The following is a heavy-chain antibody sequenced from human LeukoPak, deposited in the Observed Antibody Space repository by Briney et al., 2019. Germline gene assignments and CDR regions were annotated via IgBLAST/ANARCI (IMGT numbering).Heavy chain of an antibody. J-gene: IGHJ4*02. V-gene: IGHV3-23*01. Sequence: GGSLRLSCAASGFTFSSYAMSWVRQAPGKGLEWVSAISGSGGSTYYADSVKGRFTISRDNSKNTLYLQMNSLRAEDTAVYYCAKDRYYGSGGYYFDYWGQGTLVTVSS. D-gene: IGHD3-10*01. CDR3: AKDRYYGSGGYYFDY. CDR2: ISGSGGST. CDR1: GFTFSSYA.